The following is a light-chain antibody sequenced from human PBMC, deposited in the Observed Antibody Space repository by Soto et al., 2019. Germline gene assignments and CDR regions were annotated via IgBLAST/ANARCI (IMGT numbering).Light chain of an antibody. V-gene: IGKV3-11*01. CDR1: QSVSSD. CDR2: DAS. J-gene: IGKJ5*01. CDR3: QQRNNLPFP. Sequence: EIVLTQSPATLSLSPGERATLSCRASQSVSSDLAWYQHTPGQAPRLLIYDASIRATGIPAKFSGGGSGTDVTLTISSLEPADFAVYYCQQRNNLPFPFGQGTRLEIK.